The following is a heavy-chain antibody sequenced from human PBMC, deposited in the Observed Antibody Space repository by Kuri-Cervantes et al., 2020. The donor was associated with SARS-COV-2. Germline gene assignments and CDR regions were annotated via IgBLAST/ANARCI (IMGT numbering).Heavy chain of an antibody. CDR2: ISAYNGNT. Sequence: ASVKVSCKASGYTFTSYYMHWVRQAPGQGLEWMGWISAYNGNTNYAQKLQGRVTMTTDTSTSTAYMELKSLRSDDTAVYYCARVEVRFLEWLPIDYWGQGTLVTVSS. CDR3: ARVEVRFLEWLPIDY. J-gene: IGHJ4*02. D-gene: IGHD3-3*01. V-gene: IGHV1-18*04. CDR1: GYTFTSYY.